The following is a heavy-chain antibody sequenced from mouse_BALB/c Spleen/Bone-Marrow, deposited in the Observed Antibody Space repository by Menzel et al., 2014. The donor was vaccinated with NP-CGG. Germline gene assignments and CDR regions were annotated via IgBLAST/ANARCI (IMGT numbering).Heavy chain of an antibody. CDR2: IDPDNGGT. V-gene: IGHV1S135*01. D-gene: IGHD2-1*01. J-gene: IGHJ2*01. CDR3: ARGGNYQGNYFDY. CDR1: GYAFTTYN. Sequence: EVQLQQSGPELVKPGASVKVSCKASGYAFTTYNMYWVKQSHGKSLEWIGYIDPDNGGTSYNQKFKGKATLAVDKSSSTAYMHLNSLTSEDSAVYYCARGGNYQGNYFDYWGQGTTLTVSS.